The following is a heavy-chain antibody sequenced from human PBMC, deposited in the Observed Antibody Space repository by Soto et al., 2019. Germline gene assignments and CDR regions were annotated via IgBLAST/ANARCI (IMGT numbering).Heavy chain of an antibody. V-gene: IGHV1-8*02. Sequence: QVQLVQSGAEVKKPGASVKVSCKASGYTFTSYGISWVRQATGQGLEWMGWMNPNSGNTGYAQKFQGRVTMTRNTSISTAYMELSSLRSEDTAVYYCARERIQGGWFDPWGQGTLVTVSS. CDR2: MNPNSGNT. D-gene: IGHD5-18*01. J-gene: IGHJ5*02. CDR3: ARERIQGGWFDP. CDR1: GYTFTSYG.